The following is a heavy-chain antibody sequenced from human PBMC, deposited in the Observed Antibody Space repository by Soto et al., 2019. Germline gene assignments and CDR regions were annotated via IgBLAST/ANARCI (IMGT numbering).Heavy chain of an antibody. J-gene: IGHJ6*02. CDR1: GYTFTSYY. D-gene: IGHD2-2*02. Sequence: GASVKVSCKASGYTFTSYYMHWVRQAPGQGLEWMGWISAYNGNTNYAQKLQGRVTMTTDTSTSTAYMELRSLRSDDTAVYYCARDWRYCGSTSCYTTTIFYYYYGMDVWGQGTTVTSP. CDR3: ARDWRYCGSTSCYTTTIFYYYYGMDV. V-gene: IGHV1-18*04. CDR2: ISAYNGNT.